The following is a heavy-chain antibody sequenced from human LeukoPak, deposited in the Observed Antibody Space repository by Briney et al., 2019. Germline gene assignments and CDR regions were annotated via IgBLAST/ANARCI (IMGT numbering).Heavy chain of an antibody. CDR3: ARESGKFDY. J-gene: IGHJ4*02. Sequence: GGSLRLSCVASGLPIADFAMHWVRQAAGKGVEWVSLISGDGVSTFYADSVKGRFNISRENSKNSVSLEMNSLRTEDTAMYYCARESGKFDYWGQGTLVAVSS. CDR1: GLPIADFA. V-gene: IGHV3-43*02. CDR2: ISGDGVST.